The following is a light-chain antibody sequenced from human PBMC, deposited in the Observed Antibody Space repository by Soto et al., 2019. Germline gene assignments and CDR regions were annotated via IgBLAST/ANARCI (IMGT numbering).Light chain of an antibody. V-gene: IGKV1-5*03. CDR3: QEYNGYSSYT. J-gene: IGKJ2*01. Sequence: DIQMTQSPSTLSASVGDRVTITCRASQSISSWLAWYQQKPGKAPRLLIYKASTLETGVPSRFSGSGSGTEFTLTISSLQPDDFATYYCQEYNGYSSYTFGRGTRLEI. CDR2: KAS. CDR1: QSISSW.